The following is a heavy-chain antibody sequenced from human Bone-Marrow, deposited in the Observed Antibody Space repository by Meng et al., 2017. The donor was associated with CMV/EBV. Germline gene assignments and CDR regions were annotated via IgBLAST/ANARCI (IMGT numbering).Heavy chain of an antibody. CDR3: ARDRGYSNRGANWFDP. V-gene: IGHV3-20*01. D-gene: IGHD4-11*01. CDR1: GFTFDDYG. Sequence: GGSLRLSCAASGFTFDDYGMSWVRQAPGKGLEWVSGINWNGGSTGYADSVKGRFTISRDNAKNSLYLQMNSLRAEDTALYHCARDRGYSNRGANWFDPWGQGTRATGSS. CDR2: INWNGGST. J-gene: IGHJ5*02.